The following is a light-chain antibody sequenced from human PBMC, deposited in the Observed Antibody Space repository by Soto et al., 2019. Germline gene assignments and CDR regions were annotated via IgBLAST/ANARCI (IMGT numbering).Light chain of an antibody. J-gene: IGKJ4*01. CDR1: QSISSW. Sequence: DTQMTQSPSTLSASVGDRVTITCRASQSISSWLAWYQQKPGKAPKVLIFKASSLESGVPSRFSGSGSGTDFTLTISSLQPDDFATYYCQQYNAYPVTFGGGTKVEIK. CDR2: KAS. V-gene: IGKV1-5*03. CDR3: QQYNAYPVT.